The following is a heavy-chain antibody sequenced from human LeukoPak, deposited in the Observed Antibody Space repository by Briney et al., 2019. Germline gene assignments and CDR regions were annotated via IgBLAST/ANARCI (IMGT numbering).Heavy chain of an antibody. CDR3: ARDSGYYGSGVGGRRGMDV. V-gene: IGHV3-33*01. J-gene: IGHJ6*04. D-gene: IGHD3-10*01. CDR2: IWYDGSNK. CDR1: GFTFGSYG. Sequence: GGSLRLSCAASGFTFGSYGMHWVRQAPGKGLEWVAVIWYDGSNKYYADSVKGRFTISRDNSKNTLYLQMNSLRAEDTAVYYCARDSGYYGSGVGGRRGMDVWGKGTTVTVSS.